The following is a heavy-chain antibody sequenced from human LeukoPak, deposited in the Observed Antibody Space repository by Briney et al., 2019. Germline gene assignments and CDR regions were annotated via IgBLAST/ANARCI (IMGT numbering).Heavy chain of an antibody. CDR3: ARLRAVVRGVMRVGAFDI. CDR2: IYPGDSDT. Sequence: GESLKISCKGSGYSFTSYWIGWVRQMPGKGLEWMGIIYPGDSDTRYSPSFQGQVTISADKSISTAYLQWSSLKASDTAMYYCARLRAVVRGVMRVGAFDIWGQGTMATVSS. J-gene: IGHJ3*02. D-gene: IGHD3-10*01. CDR1: GYSFTSYW. V-gene: IGHV5-51*01.